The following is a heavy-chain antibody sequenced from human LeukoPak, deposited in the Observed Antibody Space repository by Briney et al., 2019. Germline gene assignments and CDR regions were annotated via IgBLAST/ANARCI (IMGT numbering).Heavy chain of an antibody. CDR3: ARESQLELHY. CDR2: INHSGST. D-gene: IGHD1-7*01. V-gene: IGHV4-34*01. J-gene: IGHJ4*02. Sequence: SETLSLTCAVYGGSFSGYYWSWIRQPPGKGLEWIGEINHSGSTNYNPSLKSRVTISVDTSKNQFSLKLSSVTAADTAVYYCARESQLELHYWGQGTLVTVSS. CDR1: GGSFSGYY.